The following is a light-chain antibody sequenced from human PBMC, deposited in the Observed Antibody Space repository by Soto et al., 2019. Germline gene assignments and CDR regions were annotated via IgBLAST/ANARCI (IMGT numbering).Light chain of an antibody. CDR1: QSVSSK. CDR3: QQYSYWRPS. Sequence: EIVMTQSPATLSVSPGEGATLSCRASQSVSSKVAWYQQKPGQAHRLLIYGTSTRATGIPARFSGSGSGTAFTLSSSSLQSEDVAIYFCQQYSYWRPSFDPGTRVDSK. V-gene: IGKV3-15*01. J-gene: IGKJ3*01. CDR2: GTS.